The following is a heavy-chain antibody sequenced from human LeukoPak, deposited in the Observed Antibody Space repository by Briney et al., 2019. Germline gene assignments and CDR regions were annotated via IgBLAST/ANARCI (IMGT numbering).Heavy chain of an antibody. D-gene: IGHD3-22*01. V-gene: IGHV3-21*01. J-gene: IGHJ4*02. CDR3: AKGLLNYYDSSGYNDY. CDR2: ITSGSSYI. Sequence: GGSLRLSCAASGFAFSSYSMNWVRQTPGKGLEWVSSITSGSSYIYYADSLKGRFTISRDNAKNSLYLQMNSLRAEDTAVYYCAKGLLNYYDSSGYNDYWGQGTLVTVSS. CDR1: GFAFSSYS.